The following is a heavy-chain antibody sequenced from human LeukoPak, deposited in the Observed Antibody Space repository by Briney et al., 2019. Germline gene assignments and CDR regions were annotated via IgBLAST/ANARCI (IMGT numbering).Heavy chain of an antibody. CDR1: GYTFNTYS. Sequence: GASVKVSCKASGYTFNTYSLAWVRQAPGQSLEWMGWISVNNGGTNYAQSFQDRVTLTRDTSTNTAYLELRSLRSDDTAIIYCATATQPRGYFLHWGQGTLVTVSS. D-gene: IGHD2-2*01. V-gene: IGHV1-18*01. CDR3: ATATQPRGYFLH. CDR2: ISVNNGGT. J-gene: IGHJ1*01.